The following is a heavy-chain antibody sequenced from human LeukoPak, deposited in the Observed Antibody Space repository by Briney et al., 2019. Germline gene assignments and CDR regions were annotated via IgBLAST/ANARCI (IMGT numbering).Heavy chain of an antibody. D-gene: IGHD4-17*01. CDR2: INPNSGDT. Sequence: ASVKVSCKASGYTFTDYYIHWVRQAPGQGLEWMGWINPNSGDTKYAQKFQGGVTMTRDTSISTAYMELSRLRSDDTAVYYCATGGSGDYLAVDIWGQGTLATVSS. CDR3: ATGGSGDYLAVDI. CDR1: GYTFTDYY. J-gene: IGHJ3*02. V-gene: IGHV1-2*02.